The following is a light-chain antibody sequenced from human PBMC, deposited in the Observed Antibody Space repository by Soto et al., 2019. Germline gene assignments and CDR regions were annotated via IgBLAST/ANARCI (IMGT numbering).Light chain of an antibody. CDR1: SSDVGGYNY. Sequence: QPVLTQPASVSGSPGQSITISCTGTSSDVGGYNYVSWYQQHPGKAPKLMIYDVSNRPSGVSNRFSGSKSGNTASLTISGLQAEGEADYYCSSYTSSSTRVFGGGTKLTVL. CDR3: SSYTSSSTRV. J-gene: IGLJ3*02. V-gene: IGLV2-14*01. CDR2: DVS.